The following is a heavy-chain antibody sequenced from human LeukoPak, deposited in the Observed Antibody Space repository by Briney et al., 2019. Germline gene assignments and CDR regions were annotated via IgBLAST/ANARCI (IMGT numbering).Heavy chain of an antibody. V-gene: IGHV4-4*09. D-gene: IGHD6-6*01. Sequence: SETLSLTCTVSGDSISGYYWTWIRQPPGKGLEGIGYVYTSGSTNYNPSLKSRVTISVDTSKNQFSLKLSSVTAADTALYYCSRLKTSFNYFDYWGQGTLVTVSS. CDR3: SRLKTSFNYFDY. CDR1: GDSISGYY. CDR2: VYTSGST. J-gene: IGHJ4*02.